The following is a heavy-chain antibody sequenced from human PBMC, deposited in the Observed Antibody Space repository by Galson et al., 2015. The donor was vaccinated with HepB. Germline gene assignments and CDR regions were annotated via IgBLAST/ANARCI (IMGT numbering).Heavy chain of an antibody. D-gene: IGHD6-19*01. CDR2: ISWNSGTK. CDR1: GFSFDDYA. J-gene: IGHJ4*02. CDR3: AIGRTAVKYYDL. V-gene: IGHV3-9*01. Sequence: SLRLSCAASGFSFDDYAMHWVRQAPGKGLEWVSAISWNSGTKGYVDSVKGRFTISRDNAKNFLYLEMNSLRSEDTAVYYCAIGRTAVKYYDLWGQGTLVSVPP.